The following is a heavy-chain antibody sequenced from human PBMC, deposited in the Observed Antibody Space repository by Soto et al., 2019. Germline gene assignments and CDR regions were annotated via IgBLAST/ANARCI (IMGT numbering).Heavy chain of an antibody. CDR3: ARVLAAAMNNDYFAMDV. J-gene: IGHJ6*02. Sequence: EVQLVESGGGLVKPGGSLRLSCAASGFSFSSYNMNWVRQTPGKGLGWVASIRTTSSYIHYADSVKGRFTISRDNAKNSLYLQMDSLRAEDTAVYYCARVLAAAMNNDYFAMDVWGQGTTVTVSS. D-gene: IGHD2-2*01. CDR1: GFSFSSYN. V-gene: IGHV3-21*01. CDR2: IRTTSSYI.